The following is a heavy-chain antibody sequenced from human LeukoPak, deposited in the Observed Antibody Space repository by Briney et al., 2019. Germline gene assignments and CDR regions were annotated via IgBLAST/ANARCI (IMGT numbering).Heavy chain of an antibody. CDR2: ISSSSSYI. CDR3: ARGSPQYSSSWYYFDY. J-gene: IGHJ4*02. Sequence: GGSLRLSCAASGFTFSSYSMNWVRQAPGKGLEWVSSISSSSSYIYYADSVKGRFTISRDNAKNSLYLQMNSLRAEDTAVYYCARGSPQYSSSWYYFDYWGQGTLVTVSS. CDR1: GFTFSSYS. V-gene: IGHV3-21*01. D-gene: IGHD6-13*01.